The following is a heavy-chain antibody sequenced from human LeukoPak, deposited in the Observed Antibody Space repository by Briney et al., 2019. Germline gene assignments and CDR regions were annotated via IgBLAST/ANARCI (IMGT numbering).Heavy chain of an antibody. D-gene: IGHD3-22*01. CDR1: GGTFSSYT. V-gene: IGHV1-69*04. Sequence: SVRVSCKASGGTFSSYTISWVRQAPGQGLEWMGRIIPILGIANYAQKFQGRVTITADKSTSTAYMELSSLRSEDTAVYYCARETYYYDSSGYYKVYYFDYWGQGTLVTVSS. CDR3: ARETYYYDSSGYYKVYYFDY. CDR2: IIPILGIA. J-gene: IGHJ4*02.